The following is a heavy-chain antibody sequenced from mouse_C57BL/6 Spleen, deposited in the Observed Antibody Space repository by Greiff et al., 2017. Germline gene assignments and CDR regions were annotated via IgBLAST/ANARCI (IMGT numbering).Heavy chain of an antibody. J-gene: IGHJ3*01. CDR3: ARKYGSIPFAY. V-gene: IGHV2-6*01. CDR2: IWGVGST. Sequence: VKLVESGPGLVAPSQSLSITCTVSGFSLTSYGVDWVRQSPGKGLEWLGVIWGVGSTNYNSALKSRLSISKDNSKSQVFLKMNSLQTDDTAMYYCARKYGSIPFAYWGQGTLVTVSA. D-gene: IGHD1-1*01. CDR1: GFSLTSYG.